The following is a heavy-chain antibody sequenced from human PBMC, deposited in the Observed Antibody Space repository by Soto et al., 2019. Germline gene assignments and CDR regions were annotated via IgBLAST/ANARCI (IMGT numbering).Heavy chain of an antibody. D-gene: IGHD2-8*01. Sequence: PGGSLRLSCAASGFTFSSYGMHWVRQAPGKGLEWVAVISYDGSNKYYADSVKGRFTISRDNSKNTLYLQMNSLRAEDTAVYYCAKDLLSCTNGVCYTRTGRQIYYYYYGMDVWGQGTTVTVSS. V-gene: IGHV3-30*18. CDR1: GFTFSSYG. CDR2: ISYDGSNK. CDR3: AKDLLSCTNGVCYTRTGRQIYYYYYGMDV. J-gene: IGHJ6*02.